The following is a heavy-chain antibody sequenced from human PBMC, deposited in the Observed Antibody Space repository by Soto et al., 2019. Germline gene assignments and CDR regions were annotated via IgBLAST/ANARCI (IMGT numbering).Heavy chain of an antibody. Sequence: GGSLRLSCAASGLTFSSYWMHWVRQAPGKGLVWVSRINSDGSSTSYADSVKGRFTISRDNAKNTLYLQMNSLRAEDTAVYYCSRVQYDSSGYNPLWGQRTLVT. CDR3: SRVQYDSSGYNPL. V-gene: IGHV3-74*01. CDR2: INSDGSST. D-gene: IGHD3-22*01. J-gene: IGHJ4*02. CDR1: GLTFSSYW.